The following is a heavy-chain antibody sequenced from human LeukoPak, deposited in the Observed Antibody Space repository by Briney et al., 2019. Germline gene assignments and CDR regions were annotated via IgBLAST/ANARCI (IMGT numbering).Heavy chain of an antibody. D-gene: IGHD1-1*01. CDR3: VRLLSATVNFDF. J-gene: IGHJ4*02. Sequence: SETLSLTCSVSGGTISSSGYYWVWLRQPPGKGLEWIVNIGYSRDTYDNPSLKSRVTISVDTSKSQFSLKLRSVSAADTAVYYCVRLLSATVNFDFWGQGALVTVSS. V-gene: IGHV4-39*07. CDR1: GGTISSSGYY. CDR2: IGYSRDT.